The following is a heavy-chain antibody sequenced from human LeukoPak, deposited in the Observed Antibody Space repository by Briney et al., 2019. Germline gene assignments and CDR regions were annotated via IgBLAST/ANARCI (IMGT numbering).Heavy chain of an antibody. J-gene: IGHJ4*02. CDR2: ITGSDDRT. Sequence: PGGSLRLSCAASGFTFSGAAMTWVRQAPGKGLEWVSTITGSDDRTCYADSVKGRFTISRDYSKNTLRLQMSSLTVEDTAIYYCAKGPQVGSGYHPDFWGQGTLVTVSS. D-gene: IGHD3-22*01. V-gene: IGHV3-23*01. CDR1: GFTFSGAA. CDR3: AKGPQVGSGYHPDF.